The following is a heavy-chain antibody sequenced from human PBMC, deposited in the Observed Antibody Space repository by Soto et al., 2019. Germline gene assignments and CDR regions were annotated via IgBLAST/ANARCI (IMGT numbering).Heavy chain of an antibody. CDR3: ARDGGRTPGYPDPFDY. CDR1: GYSISSGYY. J-gene: IGHJ4*02. D-gene: IGHD3-16*01. Sequence: QVQLQESGPGLVKPSETLSLTCAVSGYSISSGYYWGWIRQPPGKGLEWIGSLYHSGSTYYNPSLKSRVTISVDTSKNQFSLKLSSVTAADTAVYYCARDGGRTPGYPDPFDYWGQGTLVTVSS. CDR2: LYHSGST. V-gene: IGHV4-38-2*02.